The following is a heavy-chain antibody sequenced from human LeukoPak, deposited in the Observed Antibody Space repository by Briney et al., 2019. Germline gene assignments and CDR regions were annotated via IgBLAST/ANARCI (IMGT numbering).Heavy chain of an antibody. CDR1: GFTLTTYA. Sequence: PGRSLRLSCAVSGFTLTTYAMSWVRQAPGKGLEWVSALSSGGTTWYADSVKGRFTISRDTSTSTLFLQMNSLRADDTALYYCAKDRAYPNDVFDIWGQGTMVTVS. CDR3: AKDRAYPNDVFDI. D-gene: IGHD2-21*01. V-gene: IGHV3-23*01. CDR2: LSSGGTT. J-gene: IGHJ3*02.